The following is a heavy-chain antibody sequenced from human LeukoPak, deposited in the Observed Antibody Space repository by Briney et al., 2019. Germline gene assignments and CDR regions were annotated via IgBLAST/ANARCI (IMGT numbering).Heavy chain of an antibody. CDR3: ARGPGKASFDY. CDR1: GFTFSSYA. J-gene: IGHJ4*02. V-gene: IGHV3-23*01. D-gene: IGHD3-10*01. Sequence: GGSLRLSCAASGFTFSSYAMSWVRQAPGMGLEWVSSIGSSGDITYYADSVKGRFTISRDKSNNTLYLQMNSLRAEDTAVYYCARGPGKASFDYWGQGTLVTVSS. CDR2: IGSSGDIT.